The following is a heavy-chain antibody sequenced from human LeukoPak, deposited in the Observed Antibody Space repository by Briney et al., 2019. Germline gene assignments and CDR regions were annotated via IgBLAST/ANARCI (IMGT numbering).Heavy chain of an antibody. CDR1: GFTFSSYA. CDR3: ARSERWLQSFGSSYYFDY. D-gene: IGHD5-24*01. CDR2: ISYDGSNK. J-gene: IGHJ4*02. V-gene: IGHV3-30*04. Sequence: GGPLRLSCAASGFTFSSYAMHWVRQAPGKGLEWVAVISYDGSNKYYADSVKGRFTISRDNSKNTLYLQMNSLRAEDTAVYYCARSERWLQSFGSSYYFDYWGQGTLVTVSS.